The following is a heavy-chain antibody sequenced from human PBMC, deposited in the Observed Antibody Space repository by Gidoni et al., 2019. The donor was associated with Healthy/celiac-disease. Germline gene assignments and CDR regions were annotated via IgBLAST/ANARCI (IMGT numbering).Heavy chain of an antibody. CDR2: ISYDGSNK. V-gene: IGHV3-30-3*01. J-gene: IGHJ6*02. CDR1: GFPFSSYA. Sequence: VQLVESGGGVVQPGRSLRLSCAASGFPFSSYALHWVRQAPGKGLEWVAVISYDGSNKYYADSVKGRFTISRDNSKNTLYLQMNSLRAEDTAVYYCARNPGYCSSTSCEDGMDVWGQGTTVTVSS. D-gene: IGHD2-2*01. CDR3: ARNPGYCSSTSCEDGMDV.